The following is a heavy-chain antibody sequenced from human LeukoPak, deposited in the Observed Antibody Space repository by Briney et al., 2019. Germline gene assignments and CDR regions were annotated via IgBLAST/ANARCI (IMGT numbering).Heavy chain of an antibody. J-gene: IGHJ2*01. CDR2: ITWNSGDI. CDR3: AKAFSSTWYWYFDL. CDR1: GFPFSSHW. V-gene: IGHV3-9*01. Sequence: GGSLRLSCAASGFPFSSHWLSWFRQSPGKGLEWVSGITWNSGDIDYADSVKGRFIISRDNAKNSLFLQMNSLRPEDTALYYCAKAFSSTWYWYFDLWGRGTLVTVSS. D-gene: IGHD6-13*01.